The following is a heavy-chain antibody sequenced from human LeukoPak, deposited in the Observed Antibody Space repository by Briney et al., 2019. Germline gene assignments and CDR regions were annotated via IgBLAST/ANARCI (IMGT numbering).Heavy chain of an antibody. J-gene: IGHJ3*02. Sequence: SVKVSCKASGGTYSSYAISWVRQAPGQGLEWMGRIIPIFGTANYAQKFQGRVTITTDESTSTAYMELSSLRSEDTAVYYCARDPVVAATQRPIFDIWGQGTMVTVSS. D-gene: IGHD2-15*01. CDR1: GGTYSSYA. V-gene: IGHV1-69*05. CDR2: IIPIFGTA. CDR3: ARDPVVAATQRPIFDI.